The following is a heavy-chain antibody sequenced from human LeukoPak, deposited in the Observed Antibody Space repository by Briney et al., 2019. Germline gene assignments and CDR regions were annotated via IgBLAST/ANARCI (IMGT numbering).Heavy chain of an antibody. D-gene: IGHD3-22*01. CDR1: GFTFSSYW. V-gene: IGHV3-21*01. Sequence: GGSLRLSCAASGFTFSSYWMSWVRQAPGKGLEWVSSISSSSSYIYYADSVKGRFTISRDNAKNSLYLQMNSLRAEDTAVYYCARDHYYDSSGYYYFDYWGQGTLVTVSS. CDR3: ARDHYYDSSGYYYFDY. CDR2: ISSSSSYI. J-gene: IGHJ4*02.